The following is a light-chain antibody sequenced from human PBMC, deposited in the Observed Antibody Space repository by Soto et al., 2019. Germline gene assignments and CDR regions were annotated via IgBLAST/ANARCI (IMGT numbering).Light chain of an antibody. CDR2: DNN. CDR3: GTWDTSLSAYV. Sequence: SALTQPPSVSAAPGQKFTIFCSGGSSNLANNYVSWYQQLPGTAPKLLIYDNNKRPSGIPDRFSGSKSGTSATLGITGLQTGDEADYYCGTWDTSLSAYVFGAGTKDTGL. V-gene: IGLV1-51*01. CDR1: SSNLANNY. J-gene: IGLJ1*01.